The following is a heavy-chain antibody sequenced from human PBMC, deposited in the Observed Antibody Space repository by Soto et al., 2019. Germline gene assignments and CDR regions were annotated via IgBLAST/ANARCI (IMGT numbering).Heavy chain of an antibody. J-gene: IGHJ4*02. CDR3: ARDGPQGYYDSSGYYQGY. V-gene: IGHV3-11*01. CDR2: ISSSGSTI. CDR1: GFTFSDYY. D-gene: IGHD3-22*01. Sequence: LRLSCAASGFTFSDYYMSWIRQAPGKGLEWVSYISSSGSTIYYADSVKGRFTISRDNAKNSLYLQMNSLRAEDTAVYYCARDGPQGYYDSSGYYQGYWGQGTLVTVSS.